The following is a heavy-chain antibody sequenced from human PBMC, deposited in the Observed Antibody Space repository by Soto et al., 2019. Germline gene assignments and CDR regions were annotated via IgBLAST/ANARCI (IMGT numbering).Heavy chain of an antibody. Sequence: GGSLRLSCAAAGFTFSNHAMSWVRQAPGKGLEWVSTISGSGGTIYYADSVKGRFTISRDNSKNALWLQMNSLRAEDTALYYCAKGSGNIRPYGMGVWGQGTTVTVSS. V-gene: IGHV3-23*01. CDR2: ISGSGGTI. J-gene: IGHJ6*02. CDR3: AKGSGNIRPYGMGV. CDR1: GFTFSNHA.